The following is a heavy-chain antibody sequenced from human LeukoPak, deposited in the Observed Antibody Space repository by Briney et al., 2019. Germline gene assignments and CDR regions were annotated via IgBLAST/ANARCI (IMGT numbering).Heavy chain of an antibody. Sequence: ASVKVSCKASGYTFTGYYLHWVRQAPGQGLDWMGWINPNSGGTTYAQNFKGRVTMTWDTSISTAYMELSRLRSDDTAVYYCAREWELLRKYLYHWGQGTLVAVSS. V-gene: IGHV1-2*02. CDR2: INPNSGGT. J-gene: IGHJ1*01. CDR1: GYTFTGYY. CDR3: AREWELLRKYLYH. D-gene: IGHD1-26*01.